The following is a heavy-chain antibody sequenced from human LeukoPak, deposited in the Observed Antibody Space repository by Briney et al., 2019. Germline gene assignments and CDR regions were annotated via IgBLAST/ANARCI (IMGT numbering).Heavy chain of an antibody. J-gene: IGHJ5*02. CDR2: IKQDGSEK. D-gene: IGHD3-22*01. CDR1: GFTFSSYW. CDR3: ARDCCSLYYDSSGYPYNWFDP. V-gene: IGHV3-7*01. Sequence: PGGSLRLSCAASGFTFSSYWMSWVRQAPGKGLEWVANIKQDGSEKYYVDSVKGRSTISRDNAKNSLYLQMNSLRAEDTAVYYCARDCCSLYYDSSGYPYNWFDPWGQGTLVTVSS.